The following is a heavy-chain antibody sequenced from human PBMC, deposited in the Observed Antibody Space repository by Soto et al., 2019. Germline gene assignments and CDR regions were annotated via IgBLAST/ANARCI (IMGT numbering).Heavy chain of an antibody. CDR3: ARDYPYYYDSSGYRGDDAFDI. CDR2: ISAYNGNT. J-gene: IGHJ3*02. CDR1: GYTFASYG. Sequence: ASVKVSCKASGYTFASYGISWVRQAPGQGLEWMGWISAYNGNTNYAQKLQGRVTMTTDTSTSTAYMELRSLRSDDTAVYYCARDYPYYYDSSGYRGDDAFDIWGQGTIVTVSS. D-gene: IGHD3-22*01. V-gene: IGHV1-18*01.